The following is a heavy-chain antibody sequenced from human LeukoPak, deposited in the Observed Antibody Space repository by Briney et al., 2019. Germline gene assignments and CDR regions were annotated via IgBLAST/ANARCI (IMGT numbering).Heavy chain of an antibody. D-gene: IGHD6-19*01. CDR1: GFTFSSYA. Sequence: PGGSLRLSCAASGFTFSSYAMHWVRQAPGKGLEWVAVIPYDGSNKYYADSVKGRFTISRDNSKNTLYLQMNSLRAEDTAVYYCARAVLDQWLVPGGWFDPWGQGTLVTVSS. CDR2: IPYDGSNK. V-gene: IGHV3-30*04. J-gene: IGHJ5*02. CDR3: ARAVLDQWLVPGGWFDP.